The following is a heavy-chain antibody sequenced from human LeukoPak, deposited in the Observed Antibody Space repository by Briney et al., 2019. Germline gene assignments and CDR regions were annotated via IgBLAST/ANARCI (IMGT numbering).Heavy chain of an antibody. CDR3: ARGPRSPDIAAPGTLFDY. CDR1: GGSFSGYY. V-gene: IGHV4-34*01. Sequence: PSQTLSLTCAVYGGSFSGYYWSWIRQPPGKGLEWIGEINHSGSTNYNPSLKSRVTISVDTSKNQFSLKLSSVTDADTAVYYCARGPRSPDIAAPGTLFDYWGQGTLVTVSS. D-gene: IGHD6-13*01. CDR2: INHSGST. J-gene: IGHJ4*02.